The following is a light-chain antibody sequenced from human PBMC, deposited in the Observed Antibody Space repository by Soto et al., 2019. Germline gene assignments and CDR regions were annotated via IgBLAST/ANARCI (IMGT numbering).Light chain of an antibody. V-gene: IGLV2-23*03. J-gene: IGLJ1*01. CDR1: SSDVGRYNL. Sequence: QSVLTQPASVSGSPGQSITTACTGTSSDVGRYNLVSWYQQHPGKAPKLMIYEGSKRPSGVAPRFSGSKSGPAAPLTISGLQAEVEANYYCCSYAGSSSFVFGPGTK. CDR3: CSYAGSSSFV. CDR2: EGS.